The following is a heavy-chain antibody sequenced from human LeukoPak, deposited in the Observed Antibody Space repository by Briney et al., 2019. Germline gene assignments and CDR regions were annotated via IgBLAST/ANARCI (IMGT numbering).Heavy chain of an antibody. V-gene: IGHV3-72*01. J-gene: IGHJ4*02. Sequence: GGSLRLSCSALGLTLSDHYMDWVRQAPGKGLEWVGRIRNKANSYTTEYAASVKGRFTVSRDDSRNSLYLQMNSLKIEDTAVYYCATNADSLADWGQGTLVTVSS. CDR1: GLTLSDHY. CDR3: ATNADSLAD. D-gene: IGHD5-18*01. CDR2: IRNKANSYTT.